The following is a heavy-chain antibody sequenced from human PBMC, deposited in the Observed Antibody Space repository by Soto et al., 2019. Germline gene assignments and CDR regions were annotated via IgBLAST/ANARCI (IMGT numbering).Heavy chain of an antibody. D-gene: IGHD2-15*01. CDR3: ARAYCSGDTSSPYNWFDP. V-gene: IGHV4-59*01. CDR2: IYYSGST. Sequence: PSETVSLTCTVSGCSISSYYWSWIRQPPGKGLEWIGYIYYSGSTNYNPSLKSRVTISVDTSKNQFSLKLSSVTAADTAVYYCARAYCSGDTSSPYNWFDPWGQGTLVTVSS. J-gene: IGHJ5*02. CDR1: GCSISSYY.